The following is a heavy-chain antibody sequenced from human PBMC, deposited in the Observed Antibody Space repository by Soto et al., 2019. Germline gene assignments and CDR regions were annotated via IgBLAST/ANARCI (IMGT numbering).Heavy chain of an antibody. CDR3: AKLTRTYGSGSYSPDDAFDI. D-gene: IGHD3-10*01. CDR1: GFTFSSYA. V-gene: IGHV3-23*01. J-gene: IGHJ3*02. CDR2: ISGSGGST. Sequence: GGSLRLSCAASGFTFSSYAMSWVRQAPGKGLEWVSAISGSGGSTYYADSVKGRFTISRDNSKNTLYLQMNSLRAEDTAVYYCAKLTRTYGSGSYSPDDAFDIWGQGTMVTVSS.